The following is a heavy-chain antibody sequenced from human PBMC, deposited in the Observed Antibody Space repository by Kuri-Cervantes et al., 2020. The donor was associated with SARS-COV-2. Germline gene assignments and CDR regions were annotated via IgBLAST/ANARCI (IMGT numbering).Heavy chain of an antibody. CDR2: IDPSDSYR. Sequence: GESLKISCKGSGFRFSGYWISWVRQMPGKGLEWMGRIDPSDSYRNYSPSFQGHVTISVDNSISIAYLQWNSLKASDTAIYYCARHGEGCSSTICHYALFDPWGQGTLVTVSS. CDR1: GFRFSGYW. V-gene: IGHV5-10-1*01. CDR3: ARHGEGCSSTICHYALFDP. J-gene: IGHJ5*02. D-gene: IGHD2-2*01.